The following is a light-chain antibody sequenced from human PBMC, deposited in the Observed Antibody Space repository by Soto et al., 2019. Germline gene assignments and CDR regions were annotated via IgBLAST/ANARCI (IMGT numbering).Light chain of an antibody. CDR1: QGVDFSY. V-gene: IGKV3-20*01. J-gene: IGKJ3*01. CDR3: HQSGRTPYT. CDR2: AAS. Sequence: EMVLTQSPGTLSLSPGDRATLSCRASQGVDFSYVAWYQQKPGQTPRLLIYAASSRATGIPDRFSVSGSGTDFTLTISRLEPEDFAVYYCHQSGRTPYTFGPGTKVDFK.